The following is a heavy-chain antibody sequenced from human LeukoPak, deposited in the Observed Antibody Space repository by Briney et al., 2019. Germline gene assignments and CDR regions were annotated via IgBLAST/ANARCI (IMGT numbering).Heavy chain of an antibody. CDR2: FDPEDGET. CDR3: ATDSRYGSGSYSL. J-gene: IGHJ4*02. V-gene: IGHV1-24*01. D-gene: IGHD3-10*01. CDR1: GYTFTSYY. Sequence: ASVKVSCKASGYTFTSYYMHWVRQAPGKGLEWMGGFDPEDGETIYAQKFQGRVTMTEDTSTDTAYMELSSLRSEDTAVYYCATDSRYGSGSYSLWGQGTLVTVSS.